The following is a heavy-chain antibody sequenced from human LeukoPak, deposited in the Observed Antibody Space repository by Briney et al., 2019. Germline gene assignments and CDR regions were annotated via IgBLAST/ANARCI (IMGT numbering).Heavy chain of an antibody. CDR1: GGSISSSSYY. CDR3: ARRKANFDY. Sequence: SETPSLTCTVSGGSISSSSYYWGWIRQPPGKGLEWIGSIYYSGSTYYNPSLKSRVTISVDTSKNQFSLRLSSVTAADTAVYYCARRKANFDYWGQGTLVTVSS. J-gene: IGHJ4*02. CDR2: IYYSGST. V-gene: IGHV4-39*07.